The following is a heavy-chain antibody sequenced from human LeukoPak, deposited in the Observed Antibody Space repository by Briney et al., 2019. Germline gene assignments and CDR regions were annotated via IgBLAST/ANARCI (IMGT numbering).Heavy chain of an antibody. J-gene: IGHJ6*02. CDR3: ARVYMYSSSWYARRTSGMDV. Sequence: SETLSLTCAVYGGSFSGYYWSWIRQPPGKGLEWIGEINHSGSTNYNPSLKSRVTISVDTSKNQFSLKLCSVTAADTAVYYCARVYMYSSSWYARRTSGMDVWGQGTTVTVSS. V-gene: IGHV4-34*01. CDR2: INHSGST. D-gene: IGHD6-13*01. CDR1: GGSFSGYY.